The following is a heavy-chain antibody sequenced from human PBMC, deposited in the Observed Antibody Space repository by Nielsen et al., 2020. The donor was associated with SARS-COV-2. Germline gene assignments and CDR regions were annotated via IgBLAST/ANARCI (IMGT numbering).Heavy chain of an antibody. CDR2: IGTAGDT. D-gene: IGHD1-7*01. CDR3: ARYNWNYHYFDY. Sequence: GESLKISCAASGFTFSSYDMHWVRQATGKGLEWVSAIGTAGDTYYPGSVKGRFTISRENAKNSLYLQMNSLRAGDTAVYCCARYNWNYHYFDYWGQGTLVTVSS. V-gene: IGHV3-13*04. CDR1: GFTFSSYD. J-gene: IGHJ4*02.